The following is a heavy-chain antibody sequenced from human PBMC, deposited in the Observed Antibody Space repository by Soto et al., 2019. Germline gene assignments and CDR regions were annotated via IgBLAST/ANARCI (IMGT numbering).Heavy chain of an antibody. D-gene: IGHD2-15*01. V-gene: IGHV1-69*01. J-gene: IGHJ4*02. CDR1: GDTFSSYA. Sequence: QVQLVQSGAEVKKPGSSVKVSCKASGDTFSSYAISWVRQAPGQGLEWMGGIIPIFGTANYAQKFQGRVTITADESTSTAYMELSSLRSEDTAVYYCARASVCSGGSCYPRAVDYWGQGTLVTVSS. CDR3: ARASVCSGGSCYPRAVDY. CDR2: IIPIFGTA.